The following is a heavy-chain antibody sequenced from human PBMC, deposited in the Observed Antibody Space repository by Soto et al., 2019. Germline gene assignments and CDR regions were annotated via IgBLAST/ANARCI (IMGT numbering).Heavy chain of an antibody. J-gene: IGHJ6*02. V-gene: IGHV3-53*05. Sequence: EGQLVETGGGLIQPGGSLRLSCVASGFSVTSNYMTWVRQAPGKGPEWVSVMYSNGHTYYADSVEGRFTISRDRSSNTLSLQMTSLRREDTAVYYCARESGSPVTYHYSYGMDVWGQGTTVTVSS. CDR3: ARESGSPVTYHYSYGMDV. CDR2: MYSNGHT. CDR1: GFSVTSNY. D-gene: IGHD4-17*01.